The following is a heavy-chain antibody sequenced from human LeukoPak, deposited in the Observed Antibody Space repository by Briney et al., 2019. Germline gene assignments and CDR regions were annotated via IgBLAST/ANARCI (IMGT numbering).Heavy chain of an antibody. D-gene: IGHD2-2*01. V-gene: IGHV1-18*01. CDR3: AREGPQLSYYYYYYYMDV. CDR1: GYTFTSYG. J-gene: IGHJ6*03. CDR2: ISAYNGNT. Sequence: ASVKVSCKASGYTFTSYGISWVRQAPGQGLEWMGWISAYNGNTNYAQKLQGRVTMTTDTSTSTAYMELRSLRSDDTAVYYCAREGPQLSYYYYYYYMDVWGKGTTVTVSS.